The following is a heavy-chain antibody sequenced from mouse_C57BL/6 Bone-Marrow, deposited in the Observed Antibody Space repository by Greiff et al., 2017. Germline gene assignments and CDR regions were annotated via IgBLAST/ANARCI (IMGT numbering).Heavy chain of an antibody. D-gene: IGHD1-1*01. CDR1: GYTFTNYW. J-gene: IGHJ1*03. CDR3: ARRIFITTVVATWNWYFDV. CDR2: IYPGGGYT. V-gene: IGHV1-63*01. Sequence: QVQLKESGAELVRPGTSVKMSCKASGYTFTNYWIGWAKQRPGHGLEWIGDIYPGGGYTNYNEKFKGKATLTADKSSSTAYMQFSSLTSEDSAIYYCARRIFITTVVATWNWYFDVWGTGTTVTVAS.